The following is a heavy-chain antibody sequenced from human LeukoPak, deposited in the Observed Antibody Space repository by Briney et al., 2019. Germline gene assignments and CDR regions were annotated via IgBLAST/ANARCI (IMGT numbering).Heavy chain of an antibody. CDR1: GGSVSSGSYY. D-gene: IGHD3-22*01. J-gene: IGHJ4*02. CDR2: IYYSGST. Sequence: SETLSLTCTVSGGSVSSGSYYWSWIRQPPGKGLEWIGYIYYSGSTNYNPSLKSRVTISVDRSKNQFSLKLSSVTAADTAVYYCARDKPDSSGYYYLDYWGQGTLVTVSS. V-gene: IGHV4-61*01. CDR3: ARDKPDSSGYYYLDY.